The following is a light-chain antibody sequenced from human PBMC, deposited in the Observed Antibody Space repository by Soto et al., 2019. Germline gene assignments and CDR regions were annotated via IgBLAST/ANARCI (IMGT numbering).Light chain of an antibody. J-gene: IGKJ1*01. Sequence: EIAFTPSPTTLTLSPGARATRSCRASQSVSSSLAWYQQKHGQAPRLLISDTSNRATGIPPRFSGSGSTTDFTLTISSLEPEDFAVYYCHQRGNGPPWTFGQGTKVDIK. V-gene: IGKV3-11*01. CDR2: DTS. CDR3: HQRGNGPPWT. CDR1: QSVSSS.